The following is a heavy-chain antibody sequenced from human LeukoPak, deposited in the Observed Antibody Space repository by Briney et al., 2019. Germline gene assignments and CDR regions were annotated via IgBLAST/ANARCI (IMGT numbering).Heavy chain of an antibody. Sequence: GGSLRLSCAASGFTFSSYSMNWVRQAPGKGLEWVSYISSSSSTIYYADSVKGRFTISRDNAKNSLYLQMNSLRAEDTAVYYCARSRGYSYGFPYYFDYWGQGTLVTVSS. D-gene: IGHD5-18*01. V-gene: IGHV3-48*04. CDR3: ARSRGYSYGFPYYFDY. CDR2: ISSSSSTI. J-gene: IGHJ4*02. CDR1: GFTFSSYS.